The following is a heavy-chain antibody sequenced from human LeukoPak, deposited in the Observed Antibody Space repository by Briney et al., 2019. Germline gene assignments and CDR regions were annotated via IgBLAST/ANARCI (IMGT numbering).Heavy chain of an antibody. V-gene: IGHV3-48*04. CDR1: GFTFSSYS. J-gene: IGHJ3*02. D-gene: IGHD1-1*01. CDR2: ISSSSSTI. CDR3: ARDGLERRLGDDAFDI. Sequence: GGSLRLSCAASGFTFSSYSMNWVRQAPGKGLEWVSYISSSSSTIYYADSVKGRFTISRDNAKNSLYLQMNSLRAEDTAVYYCARDGLERRLGDDAFDIWGQGTMVTVSS.